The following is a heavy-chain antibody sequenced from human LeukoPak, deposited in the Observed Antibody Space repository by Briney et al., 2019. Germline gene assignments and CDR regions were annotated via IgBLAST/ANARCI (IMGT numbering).Heavy chain of an antibody. CDR2: INHSGST. D-gene: IGHD3-3*01. CDR1: GGPFSGYY. V-gene: IGHV4-34*01. J-gene: IGHJ4*02. CDR3: ARHERYYDFWSGYLALDY. Sequence: SETLSLTCAVYGGPFSGYYWSWIRQPPGKGLEWIGEINHSGSTNYNPSLKSRVTISVDTSKNQFSLKLSSVTAADTAVYYCARHERYYDFWSGYLALDYWGQGTLVTVSS.